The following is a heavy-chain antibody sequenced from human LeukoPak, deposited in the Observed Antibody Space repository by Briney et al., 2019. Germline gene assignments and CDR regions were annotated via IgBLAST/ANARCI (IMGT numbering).Heavy chain of an antibody. CDR3: ARGRYCSGGSCYFSHYYYYYMDV. V-gene: IGHV4-34*01. J-gene: IGHJ6*03. D-gene: IGHD2-15*01. Sequence: PSETLSLTCAVYGGPFSGYYWSWIRQPPGKGLEWIGEINHSGSTNYNPSLKSRVTISVDTSKNQFSLKLSSVTAADTAVYYCARGRYCSGGSCYFSHYYYYYMDVWGKGTTVTISS. CDR2: INHSGST. CDR1: GGPFSGYY.